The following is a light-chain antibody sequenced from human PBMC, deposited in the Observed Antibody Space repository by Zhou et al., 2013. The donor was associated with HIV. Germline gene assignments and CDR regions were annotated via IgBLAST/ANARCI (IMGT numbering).Light chain of an antibody. V-gene: IGKV1-9*01. CDR1: QDISTY. J-gene: IGKJ1*01. CDR3: RQHNTLPQT. Sequence: DIQLTQSPSFLSASVGDRVTLTCRASQDISTYLAWFQQKPGRAPKLLIYAASTLQSGVPSRFSGSGSGTEFTLTISSLQPEDFATYYCRQHNTLPQTFGQGTKVEIK. CDR2: AAS.